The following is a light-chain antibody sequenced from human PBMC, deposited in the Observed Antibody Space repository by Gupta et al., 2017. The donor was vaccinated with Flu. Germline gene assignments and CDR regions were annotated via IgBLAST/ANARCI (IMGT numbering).Light chain of an antibody. CDR3: QQSGTSPLT. CDR2: GAS. J-gene: IGKJ5*01. CDR1: QSVSSSY. V-gene: IGKV3-20*01. Sequence: GTLSLSPGERATLSCRASQSVSSSYLAWYQQKIGQAPRLLIYGASTRATGIPDNFSGSGSGTDFTLTISRLEPEDFGVYFCQQSGTSPLTFGQGTRLEIK.